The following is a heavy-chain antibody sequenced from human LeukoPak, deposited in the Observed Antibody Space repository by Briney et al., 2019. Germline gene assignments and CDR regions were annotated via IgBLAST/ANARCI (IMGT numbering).Heavy chain of an antibody. CDR3: ARDLRIARLGHSGYSI. Sequence: SGKVSCKASGGTFSSYAISWVRQAPGQGLEWMGGIIPIFGTANYAQKFQGRVTITADKSTSTAYMELSSLRSEDTAVYYCARDLRIARLGHSGYSIWGQGTLVTVSS. CDR2: IIPIFGTA. D-gene: IGHD5-12*01. J-gene: IGHJ4*02. CDR1: GGTFSSYA. V-gene: IGHV1-69*06.